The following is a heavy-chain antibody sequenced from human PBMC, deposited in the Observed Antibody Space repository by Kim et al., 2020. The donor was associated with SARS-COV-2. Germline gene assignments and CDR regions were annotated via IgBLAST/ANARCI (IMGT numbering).Heavy chain of an antibody. Sequence: GGSLRLSCAASGFTFSSYAMSWVRQAPGKGLEWVSAISGSGGSTYYADSVKGRFTISRDNSKNTLYLQMDSPRAEAKAVNYCAKTREAPRWPERHPFDYWSQGTLVTVSS. J-gene: IGHJ4*02. CDR2: ISGSGGST. V-gene: IGHV3-23*01. D-gene: IGHD1-1*01. CDR3: AKTREAPRWPERHPFDY. CDR1: GFTFSSYA.